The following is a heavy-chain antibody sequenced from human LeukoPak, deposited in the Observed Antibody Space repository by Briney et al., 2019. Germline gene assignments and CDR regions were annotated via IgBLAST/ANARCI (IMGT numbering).Heavy chain of an antibody. Sequence: TGGSLRLSCAASGFTFSSYSMNWVRQAPGKGLEWVSSISSSSSYIYYADSVKGRFTISRDNAKNSLYLQMNSLRAEDTAVYYCARDWVVMTTVPSNYFDYWGQGTLVTVSS. D-gene: IGHD4-11*01. J-gene: IGHJ4*02. V-gene: IGHV3-21*01. CDR1: GFTFSSYS. CDR3: ARDWVVMTTVPSNYFDY. CDR2: ISSSSSYI.